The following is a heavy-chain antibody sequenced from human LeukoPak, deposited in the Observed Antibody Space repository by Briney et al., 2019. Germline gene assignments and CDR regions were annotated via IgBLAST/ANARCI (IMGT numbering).Heavy chain of an antibody. CDR1: GFTFSSYA. J-gene: IGHJ4*02. V-gene: IGHV3-23*01. CDR3: AKVVGFYCSSTSCYIDY. Sequence: GGSLRLSCAASGFTFSSYAMSWVRQAPGKGLEWVSAISGSGGSTYYADSVKGRFTISRDISKNTLYLQMNSLRAEDTAVYYCAKVVGFYCSSTSCYIDYWGQGTLVTVSS. CDR2: ISGSGGST. D-gene: IGHD2-2*01.